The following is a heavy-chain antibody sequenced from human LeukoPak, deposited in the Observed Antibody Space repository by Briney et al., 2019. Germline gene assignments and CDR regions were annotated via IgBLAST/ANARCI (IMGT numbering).Heavy chain of an antibody. J-gene: IGHJ4*02. CDR2: MYYSGST. V-gene: IGHV4-59*01. CDR3: ASGSWSSYYFHY. Sequence: SETLSLTCTVSGGSISSYYWSWIRQPPGKGLEWIGFMYYSGSTNYNPSLKSRVTISVDTSKNQFSLKLRSVTAADTAVYYCASGSWSSYYFHYWGQGTLVTASS. D-gene: IGHD6-6*01. CDR1: GGSISSYY.